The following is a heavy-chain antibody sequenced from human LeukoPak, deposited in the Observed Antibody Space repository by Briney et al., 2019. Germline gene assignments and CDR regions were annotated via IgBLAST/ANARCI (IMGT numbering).Heavy chain of an antibody. CDR2: IYSGGST. CDR1: GFTVSSNY. V-gene: IGHV3-53*01. CDR3: AMKTGWGYFDY. D-gene: IGHD2-15*01. J-gene: IGHJ4*02. Sequence: GSLRLSCAASGFTVSSNYMSWVRRAPGKGLEWVSFIYSGGSTYYADSVKGRFTISRDNSKSTLYLQMNSLRAEDTAVYYCAMKTGWGYFDYWGQGTLVTVSS.